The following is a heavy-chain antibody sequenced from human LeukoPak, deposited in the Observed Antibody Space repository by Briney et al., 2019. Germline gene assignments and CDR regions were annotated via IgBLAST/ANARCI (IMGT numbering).Heavy chain of an antibody. CDR2: IYYSGST. V-gene: IGHV4-39*07. J-gene: IGHJ6*03. Sequence: PSETLSLTCTVSGGSISSSSYYWGWIRQPPGKGLEWIGSIYYSGSTYYNPSLKSRVTISVDTSKNQFSLKLSSVTATDTAVYYCARGLGRPGTTVDYYMDVWGKGTTVTVSS. CDR1: GGSISSSSYY. D-gene: IGHD1-7*01. CDR3: ARGLGRPGTTVDYYMDV.